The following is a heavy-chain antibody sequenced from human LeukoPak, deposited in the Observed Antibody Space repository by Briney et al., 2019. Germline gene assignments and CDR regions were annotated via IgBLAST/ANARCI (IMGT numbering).Heavy chain of an antibody. V-gene: IGHV3-23*01. CDR1: GFSFSSYA. D-gene: IGHD4-17*01. J-gene: IGHJ4*02. CDR2: ISGSGGNK. Sequence: SGGSLRLSCAGSGFSFSSYAMSWVRQAPGKGLEWVSGISGSGGNKYYADSVKGRFTISRDNSRNTLYLQMNSLRAEDTAVYYCATEVGDSLDYWGQGTLVTVSS. CDR3: ATEVGDSLDY.